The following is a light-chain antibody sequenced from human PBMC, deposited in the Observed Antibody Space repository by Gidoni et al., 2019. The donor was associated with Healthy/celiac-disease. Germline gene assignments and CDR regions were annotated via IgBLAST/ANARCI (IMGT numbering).Light chain of an antibody. CDR3: QKYNNWPRT. CDR1: QSVSSN. Sequence: EIVMTQSPATLSVSPGESATLTCRASQSVSSNLAWYQQKPGQAPRLLSYGASTRATGIPGRFSGSGSGTEFTLTISSLQSEDFAVYYCQKYNNWPRTFGQGTKVEIK. J-gene: IGKJ1*01. V-gene: IGKV3-15*01. CDR2: GAS.